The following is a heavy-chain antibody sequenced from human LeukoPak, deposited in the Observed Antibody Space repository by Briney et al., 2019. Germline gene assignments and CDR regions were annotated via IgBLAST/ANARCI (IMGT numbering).Heavy chain of an antibody. D-gene: IGHD5-12*01. CDR3: AKVGNSSDYVMGDFDY. Sequence: GGSLRLSCAASGFTFSSCGMHWVRQAPGKGLEWVATISYDASNKYYLDSVKGRFTISRENSKNTLFLQMNSLRTEDTAVYYCAKVGNSSDYVMGDFDYWGQGTLVTVSS. V-gene: IGHV3-30*18. CDR2: ISYDASNK. CDR1: GFTFSSCG. J-gene: IGHJ4*02.